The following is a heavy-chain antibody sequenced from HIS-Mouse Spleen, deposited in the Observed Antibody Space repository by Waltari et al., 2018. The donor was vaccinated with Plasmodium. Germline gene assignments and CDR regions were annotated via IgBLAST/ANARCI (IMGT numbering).Heavy chain of an antibody. J-gene: IGHJ4*02. D-gene: IGHD1-26*01. V-gene: IGHV3-21*01. CDR1: GFTFSSSS. Sequence: EVQLVESGGGLVKPGGSLRLSCAASGFTFSSSSLTWARQAPGTGLEWVSSMSSSSSYIYYADSVKGRFTISRDNAKNSLYLQMNSLRAEDTAVYYCARDRGVGATGFDYWGQGTLVTVSS. CDR3: ARDRGVGATGFDY. CDR2: MSSSSSYI.